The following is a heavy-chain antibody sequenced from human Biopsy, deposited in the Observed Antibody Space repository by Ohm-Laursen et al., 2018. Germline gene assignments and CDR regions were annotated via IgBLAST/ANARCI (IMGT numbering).Heavy chain of an antibody. V-gene: IGHV4-39*01. CDR1: GDSISASTTSY. CDR3: ARHPTGFWFDP. J-gene: IGHJ5*02. CDR2: IYNSETT. Sequence: PSETLSLTCSVSGDSISASTTSYWAWLRQPPGKGLEWIGSIYNSETTFYNPSLKSRVAISVDTSTNQFSLEVSSVTAADTALYYCARHPTGFWFDPWGHGTLVTVSS.